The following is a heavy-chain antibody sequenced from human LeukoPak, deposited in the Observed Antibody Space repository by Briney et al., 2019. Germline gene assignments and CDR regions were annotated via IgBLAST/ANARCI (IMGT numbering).Heavy chain of an antibody. CDR2: IRYDGSNK. CDR3: ARGGGSGYYPGDY. CDR1: GFTFSSYG. J-gene: IGHJ4*02. V-gene: IGHV3-30*02. Sequence: GGSLRLSCAASGFTFSSYGMHWVRQAPGKGLEWVAFIRYDGSNKYYADSVKGRFTISRDNSKNTLYLQMNSLRAEDTAVYYCARGGGSGYYPGDYWGQGTLVTVSS. D-gene: IGHD3-22*01.